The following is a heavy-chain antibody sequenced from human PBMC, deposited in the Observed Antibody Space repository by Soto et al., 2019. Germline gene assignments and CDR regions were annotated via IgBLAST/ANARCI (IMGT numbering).Heavy chain of an antibody. J-gene: IGHJ5*02. CDR2: IHYTGST. CDR1: GGSISSSNYY. CDR3: ARRECSGGTCSFDP. D-gene: IGHD2-15*01. Sequence: TSETLSLTCTVSGGSISSSNYYRAWIRQPPGKGLEWIGSIHYTGSTQYNPSLKSRVTISVDTSKNQFSLKLTSVSAADTVVYYCARRECSGGTCSFDPWGQGTLVTVSS. V-gene: IGHV4-39*01.